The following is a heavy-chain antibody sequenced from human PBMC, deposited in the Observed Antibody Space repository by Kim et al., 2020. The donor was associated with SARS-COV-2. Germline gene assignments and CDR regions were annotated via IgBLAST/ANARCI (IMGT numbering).Heavy chain of an antibody. CDR3: ARGKGVVGAAFDY. CDR2: VSTDGSSP. Sequence: GGSLRLSCTASGFTFSYYWMHWVRQGPGKGLVWVSRVSTDGSSPGYADSVKGRFTISRDNAKNTLYLQMDSLRAEDTAVYYCARGKGVVGAAFDYWGQG. D-gene: IGHD1-26*01. V-gene: IGHV3-74*01. CDR1: GFTFSYYW. J-gene: IGHJ4*02.